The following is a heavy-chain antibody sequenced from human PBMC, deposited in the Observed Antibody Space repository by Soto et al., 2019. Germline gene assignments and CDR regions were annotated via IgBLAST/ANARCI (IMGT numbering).Heavy chain of an antibody. CDR3: AHKGGRGATMDV. Sequence: QITLKESGPTLVKPTQTLTLTCTFSGFSVSTSGVGVAWIRQPPGKALEWLALIYWDDDKRYSPFLQSRVTITKDTSKNRVVLTRANMDPVDTATYYCAHKGGRGATMDVWGQGTTVTVSS. J-gene: IGHJ6*02. V-gene: IGHV2-5*02. CDR2: IYWDDDK. D-gene: IGHD2-15*01. CDR1: GFSVSTSGVG.